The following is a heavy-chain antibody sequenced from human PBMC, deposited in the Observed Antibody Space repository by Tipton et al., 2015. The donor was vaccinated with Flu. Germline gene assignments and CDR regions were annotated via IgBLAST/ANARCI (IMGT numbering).Heavy chain of an antibody. V-gene: IGHV3-53*01. CDR2: IYSGGST. CDR1: GFTVSSNY. D-gene: IGHD1-26*01. J-gene: IGHJ4*02. CDR3: AREQNSGSYLYFDY. Sequence: SLRLSCAASGFTVSSNYMSWVRQAPGKGLEWVSVIYSGGSTYCADSVKGRFTISRDNSKNTLYLQMNGLRAEDTAVYYCAREQNSGSYLYFDYWGQGTLVTVSS.